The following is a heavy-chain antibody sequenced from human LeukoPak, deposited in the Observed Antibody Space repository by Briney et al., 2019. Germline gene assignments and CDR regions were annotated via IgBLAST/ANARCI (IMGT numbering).Heavy chain of an antibody. D-gene: IGHD2-2*01. V-gene: IGHV3-30*02. Sequence: GGSLRLSCAASGFTFSNYGMHWVRQAPGKGLEWVALISFDGSQKYYADSVKGRFTISRDNSKSTVYLQMNSLRVEDAAVYYCARDLRYCTRTSCFTSLDVWGKGTTVTVSS. CDR3: ARDLRYCTRTSCFTSLDV. CDR1: GFTFSNYG. J-gene: IGHJ6*04. CDR2: ISFDGSQK.